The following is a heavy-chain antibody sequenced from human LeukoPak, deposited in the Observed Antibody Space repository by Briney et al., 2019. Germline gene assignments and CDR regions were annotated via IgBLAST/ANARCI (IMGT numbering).Heavy chain of an antibody. V-gene: IGHV4-61*02. CDR2: IYTSGST. CDR1: GGSISSGSYY. D-gene: IGHD3-22*01. CDR3: ARASDYYDSSGYYYGSGGYFQH. Sequence: SQTLSLTCTVSGGSISSGSYYWSWIRQPAGKGLEWIGRIYTSGSTNYNPSLKSRVTISVDTSKNQFSLKLSSVAAADTAVYYCARASDYYDSSGYYYGSGGYFQHWGQGTLVTVSS. J-gene: IGHJ1*01.